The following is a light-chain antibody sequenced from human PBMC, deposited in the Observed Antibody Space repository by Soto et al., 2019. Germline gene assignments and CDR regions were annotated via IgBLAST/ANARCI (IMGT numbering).Light chain of an antibody. Sequence: QSALTQPASVSGSPGQSITISCTGTSSDVGGYNYVSWYQHHPGEAPKLMIFEVTQRPSGVSNRFSGSKSGNTASLTISVLQAEDEADYFCSLYSSRSTYVFGSGTKRTVL. CDR1: SSDVGGYNY. V-gene: IGLV2-14*01. J-gene: IGLJ1*01. CDR3: SLYSSRSTYV. CDR2: EVT.